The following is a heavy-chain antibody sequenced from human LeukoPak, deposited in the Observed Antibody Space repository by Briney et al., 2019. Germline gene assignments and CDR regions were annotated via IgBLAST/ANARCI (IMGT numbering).Heavy chain of an antibody. CDR1: GGSLSRYY. Sequence: PSETLSLTCTVSGGSLSRYYWGWIRQPPGKGLEWIGYIYYSGSTNYNPSLKGRVTISVDTSKNQFSLKLSSVTAADTAVYYCARRSVAADYDAFDIWGQGTMVTVSS. CDR2: IYYSGST. D-gene: IGHD2-15*01. J-gene: IGHJ3*02. V-gene: IGHV4-59*08. CDR3: ARRSVAADYDAFDI.